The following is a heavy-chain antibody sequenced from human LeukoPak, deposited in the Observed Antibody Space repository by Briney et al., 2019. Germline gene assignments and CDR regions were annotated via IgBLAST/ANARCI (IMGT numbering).Heavy chain of an antibody. V-gene: IGHV3-48*03. CDR1: GFTFSSYE. CDR2: ISSSGSTI. J-gene: IGHJ4*02. Sequence: GGSLRLSCAASGFTFSSYEMNWVRQAPGKGLEWVSYISSSGSTIYYADSVKGRFTISRDHSKNTLYLQMNTLRAEDTAVYYCAAHSSSAYWGRGTLVTVSS. CDR3: AAHSSSAY. D-gene: IGHD6-6*01.